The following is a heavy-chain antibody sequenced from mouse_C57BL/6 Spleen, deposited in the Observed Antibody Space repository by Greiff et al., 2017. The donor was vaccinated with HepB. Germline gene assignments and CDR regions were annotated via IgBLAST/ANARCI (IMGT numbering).Heavy chain of an antibody. CDR2: IYPGSGST. J-gene: IGHJ4*01. Sequence: QVHVKQSGAELVKPGASVKMSCKASGYTFTSYWITWVKQRPGQGLEWIGDIYPGSGSTNYNEKFKSKATLTVDTSSSTAYMQLSSLTSEDSAVYYCARRGTGTRAMDYWGQGTSVTVSS. D-gene: IGHD4-1*01. CDR3: ARRGTGTRAMDY. V-gene: IGHV1-55*01. CDR1: GYTFTSYW.